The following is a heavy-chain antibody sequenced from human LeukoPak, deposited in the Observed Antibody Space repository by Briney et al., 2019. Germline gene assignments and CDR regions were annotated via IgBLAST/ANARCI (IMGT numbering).Heavy chain of an antibody. CDR1: GFTFSSYC. CDR3: AKLSPPRYGDY. CDR2: ISGSGGST. Sequence: PGGSLRLSCAAAGFTFSSYCMSWVRQAPGKGLELVSAISGSGGSTYYADSVKGRFNISREHYKHTLYLQMNSLRAEDTAVYSCAKLSPPRYGDYWGQGTPVTVSS. D-gene: IGHD4-17*01. V-gene: IGHV3-23*01. J-gene: IGHJ4*02.